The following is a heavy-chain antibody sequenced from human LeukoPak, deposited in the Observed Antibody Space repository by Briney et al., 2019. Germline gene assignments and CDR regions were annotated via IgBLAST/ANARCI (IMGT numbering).Heavy chain of an antibody. CDR3: AKDRRGTVVRGPIMQTRDYYFEY. V-gene: IGHV3-21*01. CDR1: GFSLSSYT. CDR2: ISSTSWYL. D-gene: IGHD3-10*01. Sequence: GGSLRLSCAASGFSLSSYTMNWVRQAPGKGLEWVSSISSTSWYLYHAESLKGRFTISRDNSKNTLYLQMNSLRAEDTAVYYCAKDRRGTVVRGPIMQTRDYYFEYWGQGTLVTVSS. J-gene: IGHJ4*02.